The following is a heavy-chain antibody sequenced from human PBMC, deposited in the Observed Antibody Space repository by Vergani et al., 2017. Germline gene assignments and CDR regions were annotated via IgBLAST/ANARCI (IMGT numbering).Heavy chain of an antibody. CDR1: GGTFSSYT. D-gene: IGHD1-26*01. V-gene: IGHV1-69*02. CDR2: IIPILGIA. CDR3: ARAGGVGATYFN. Sequence: QVQLVQSGAEVKKPGSSVKVSCKASGGTFSSYTISWVRQAPGQGLEWMGRIIPILGIANYAQKFQGRVTITADKSTSTAYMELSSLRSDDTAVYYCARAGGVGATYFNWGQGTLVTVSS. J-gene: IGHJ4*02.